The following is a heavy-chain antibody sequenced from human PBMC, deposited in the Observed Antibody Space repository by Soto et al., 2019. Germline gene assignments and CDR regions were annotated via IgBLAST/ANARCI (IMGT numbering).Heavy chain of an antibody. D-gene: IGHD2-8*01. CDR3: ARNYCTAPSCYTNWFDP. J-gene: IGHJ5*02. V-gene: IGHV5-51*01. CDR2: IYPEDSET. CDR1: GYTFGTFW. Sequence: PXESVTMSCTGSGYTFGTFWRALVRQMPGKGLGWMGMIYPEDSETKYSPSFEGQVTFSADKSVKTAYLQWTSLKASDTAIYYCARNYCTAPSCYTNWFDPWGHGTLVTVYS.